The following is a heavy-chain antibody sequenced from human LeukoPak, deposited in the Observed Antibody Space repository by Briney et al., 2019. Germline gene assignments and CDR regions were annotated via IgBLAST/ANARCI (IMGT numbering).Heavy chain of an antibody. D-gene: IGHD1-26*01. CDR3: AISGSYYESFDY. J-gene: IGHJ4*02. CDR1: GGSISSSSYY. Sequence: SETLSLTCTVSGGSISSSSYYWGWIRQPPGKGLEWIGSIYYSGSTYYNPSLKSRVTISVDTSKNQFSLKLSSVTAAGTAVYYCAISGSYYESFDYWGQGTLVTVSS. CDR2: IYYSGST. V-gene: IGHV4-39*07.